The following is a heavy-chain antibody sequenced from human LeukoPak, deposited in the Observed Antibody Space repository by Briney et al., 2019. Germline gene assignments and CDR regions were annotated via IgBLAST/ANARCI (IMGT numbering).Heavy chain of an antibody. Sequence: ASVKVSCKASGYTFTGYYMHWVRQAPGQGLEWMGWINPNSGGTNYAQKFQGWVTMTRDTSTSTVHMELSGLRSEDTAVYYCARDQEGFDYWGQGTLVTVSS. CDR2: INPNSGGT. J-gene: IGHJ4*02. V-gene: IGHV1-2*04. CDR3: ARDQEGFDY. CDR1: GYTFTGYY.